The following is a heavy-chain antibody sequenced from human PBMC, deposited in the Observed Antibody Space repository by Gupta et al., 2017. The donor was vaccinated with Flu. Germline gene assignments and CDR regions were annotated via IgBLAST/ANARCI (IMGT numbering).Heavy chain of an antibody. CDR3: AREGPLGSSGWYENNYYYYYGMDV. D-gene: IGHD6-19*01. Sequence: QVQLVQSGAEVKKPGSSVKVSCKASGGTFSSYAISWVRQAPGQGLEWMGGIIPIFGTANYAQKFQGRVTITADESTSTAYMELSSLRSEDTAVYYCAREGPLGSSGWYENNYYYYYGMDVWGQGTTVTVSS. V-gene: IGHV1-69*01. CDR1: GGTFSSYA. CDR2: IIPIFGTA. J-gene: IGHJ6*02.